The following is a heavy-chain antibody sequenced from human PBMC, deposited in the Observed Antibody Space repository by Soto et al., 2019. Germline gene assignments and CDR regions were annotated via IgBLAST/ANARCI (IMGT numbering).Heavy chain of an antibody. CDR2: ISAFNGDT. CDR1: GYTFMSYG. D-gene: IGHD6-25*01. J-gene: IGHJ4*02. Sequence: QVQLVQSGTEVKKPGASVNVSCEAFGYTFMSYGFSWVRQVPGQGLEWLGWISAFNGDTQYAQTMKGRLTVTTDTSTTTVHMELRSLTPADTAVYYCAREAGWQRMVPYDWGQGTLVTVS. V-gene: IGHV1-18*04. CDR3: AREAGWQRMVPYD.